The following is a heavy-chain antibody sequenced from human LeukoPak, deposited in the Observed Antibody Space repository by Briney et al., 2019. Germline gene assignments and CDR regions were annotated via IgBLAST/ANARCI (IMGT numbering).Heavy chain of an antibody. D-gene: IGHD3-3*02. J-gene: IGHJ6*02. CDR2: INPNSGGT. V-gene: IGHV1-2*04. Sequence: ASVKVSCKASGYTFTGYYMHWVRQAPGQGLEWMGWINPNSGGTNYAQKFQGWVTMTRDTSNSTAYMELSRLRSDDTAVYYCARDIDSIEDYYGMDVWGQGTTVTVSS. CDR3: ARDIDSIEDYYGMDV. CDR1: GYTFTGYY.